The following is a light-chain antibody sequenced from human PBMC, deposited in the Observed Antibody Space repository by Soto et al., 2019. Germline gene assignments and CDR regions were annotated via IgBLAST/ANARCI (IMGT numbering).Light chain of an antibody. J-gene: IGLJ1*01. CDR2: RDN. V-gene: IGLV1-47*01. CDR3: AAWDDSLSGQV. CDR1: SSNIGSNY. Sequence: QPVLTQPPSASGTPGQRVTISCSGSSSNIGSNYVYWYQHLPGTAPRLLIYRDNQRPSGVPDRFSGSKSGTSASLAISGLRSEDEADYYCAAWDDSLSGQVFGTGAKVTVL.